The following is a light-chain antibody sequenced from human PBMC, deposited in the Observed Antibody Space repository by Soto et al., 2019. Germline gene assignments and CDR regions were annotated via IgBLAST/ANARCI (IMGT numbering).Light chain of an antibody. CDR1: TSDVDGYDY. V-gene: IGLV2-14*01. CDR3: CSYTGSSTLVL. J-gene: IGLJ2*01. CDR2: DVT. Sequence: QSALTQPASVSGSPGQSITISCTATTSDVDGYDYVSWYQQHPGKAPKLVIYDVTNRPLGVSNRFSGSKSGNTASLTISGLQAEDEADYYCCSYTGSSTLVLFGGGTKVTVL.